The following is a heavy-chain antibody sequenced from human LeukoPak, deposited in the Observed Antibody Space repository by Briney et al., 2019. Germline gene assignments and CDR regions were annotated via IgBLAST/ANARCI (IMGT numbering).Heavy chain of an antibody. J-gene: IGHJ4*02. D-gene: IGHD3-22*01. CDR3: ARDHYYDSSGYYY. CDR1: GYTFTGYY. V-gene: IGHV1-2*02. Sequence: ASVKVSCKASGYTFTGYYMHWVRQAPGQGLEWMGWINPNSGGTNYAQKFQGRVTMTRDTSISTAYMELSRLRSDDTAVYYCARDHYYDSSGYYYWGQGTLVTASS. CDR2: INPNSGGT.